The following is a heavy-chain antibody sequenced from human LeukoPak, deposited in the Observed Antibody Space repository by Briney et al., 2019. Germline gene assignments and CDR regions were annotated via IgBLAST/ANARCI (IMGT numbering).Heavy chain of an antibody. CDR1: GGSFSGYY. Sequence: SETLSLTCAVYGGSFSGYYWSWIRQPPGKGLEWIGEINHSGSTNYNPSLKSRVTISVDTSKNQFSLKLSSVTAADTAVYYCARPVLAAAGLDGFDYWGRGTLVTVSS. V-gene: IGHV4-34*01. CDR3: ARPVLAAAGLDGFDY. D-gene: IGHD6-13*01. J-gene: IGHJ4*02. CDR2: INHSGST.